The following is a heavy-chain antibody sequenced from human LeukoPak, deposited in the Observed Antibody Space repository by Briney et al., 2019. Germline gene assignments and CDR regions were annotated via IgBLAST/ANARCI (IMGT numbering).Heavy chain of an antibody. Sequence: PSETLSLTCAVSGGSISSSNWWSWVRQPPGKGLEWIGEIHHSGSTSYNSSLKSRVTISVDTSKNQFSLKLSSVTAADTAVYYCVGPRVSRFDYWGQGTLVTVSS. V-gene: IGHV4-4*02. CDR2: IHHSGST. CDR1: GGSISSSNW. J-gene: IGHJ4*02. CDR3: VGPRVSRFDY.